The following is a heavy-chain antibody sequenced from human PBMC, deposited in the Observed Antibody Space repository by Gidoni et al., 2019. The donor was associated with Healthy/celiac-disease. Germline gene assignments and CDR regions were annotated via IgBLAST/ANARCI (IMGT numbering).Heavy chain of an antibody. V-gene: IGHV5-51*01. Sequence: EVQLVPSGAEVKKPGESLKISCRGSGYSYTSYWIGWVRQMPGKGLEWVGIIYPGDSDTRYSPSFQGQVTISADKSISTAYLQWSSLKASDTAMYYCARRGLGVTHLFDYWGQGTLVTVSS. D-gene: IGHD1-26*01. CDR2: IYPGDSDT. CDR3: ARRGLGVTHLFDY. CDR1: GYSYTSYW. J-gene: IGHJ4*02.